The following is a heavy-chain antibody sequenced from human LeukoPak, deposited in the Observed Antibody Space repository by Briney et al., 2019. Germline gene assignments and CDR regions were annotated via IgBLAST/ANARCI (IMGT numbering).Heavy chain of an antibody. D-gene: IGHD6-19*01. CDR1: GFTVSSKY. V-gene: IGHV3-66*01. CDR2: IHPGGTI. CDR3: AMYSSAWYAVY. J-gene: IGHJ4*02. Sequence: GGSLRLSCAASGFTVSSKYMGWVRQAPGKGREWVSVIHPGGTIYYADFVKGTFTISRDNSKNTLYLEMNTLRVEDTAVYYCAMYSSAWYAVYWGQGTLVTVSS.